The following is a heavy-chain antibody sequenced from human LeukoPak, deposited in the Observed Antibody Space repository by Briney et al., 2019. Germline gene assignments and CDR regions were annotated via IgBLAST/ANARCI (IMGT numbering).Heavy chain of an antibody. V-gene: IGHV4-39*07. CDR2: IYYSGST. D-gene: IGHD7-27*01. Sequence: SETLSLTCTVSGGSISSSSYYWGWVRQPPGKGLEWIGSIYYSGSTYYNPSLKSRVTISVDTSKNQFSLKLSSVTAADTAVYYCARSNWEGDAFDIWGQGTMVTVSS. J-gene: IGHJ3*02. CDR1: GGSISSSSYY. CDR3: ARSNWEGDAFDI.